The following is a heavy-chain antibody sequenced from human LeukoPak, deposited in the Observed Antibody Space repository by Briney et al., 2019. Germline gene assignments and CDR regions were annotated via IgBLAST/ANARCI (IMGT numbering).Heavy chain of an antibody. D-gene: IGHD3-22*01. CDR2: IIPILGIA. V-gene: IGHV1-69*04. Sequence: GASVKVSCKASGGTFSSYAISWVRQAPGQGLEWMGRIIPILGIANYAQKFQGRVTITADKSTSTAYMELSSLRSEDTAVYYCARDYYDSSGYYGFDYWGQGTLVTVSP. CDR1: GGTFSSYA. J-gene: IGHJ4*02. CDR3: ARDYYDSSGYYGFDY.